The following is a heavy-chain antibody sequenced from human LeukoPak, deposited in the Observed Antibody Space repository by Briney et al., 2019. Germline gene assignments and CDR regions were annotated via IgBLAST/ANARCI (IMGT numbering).Heavy chain of an antibody. Sequence: PSETLSLTCAVYGGSFSGYYWSWIRQPPGKGLEWIGEINHSGSTNYNPSLKSRVTISVDTSKNQFSLKLSSVTAADTAVYYCAGNWNSEGGWFDPWGQGTLVTVPS. CDR2: INHSGST. D-gene: IGHD1-7*01. CDR1: GGSFSGYY. J-gene: IGHJ5*02. CDR3: AGNWNSEGGWFDP. V-gene: IGHV4-34*01.